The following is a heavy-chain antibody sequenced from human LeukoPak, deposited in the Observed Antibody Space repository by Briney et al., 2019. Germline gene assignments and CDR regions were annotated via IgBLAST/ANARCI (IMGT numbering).Heavy chain of an antibody. Sequence: PSETLSLACAVYGGSFSGNYWSWIRQPPGKGLEWIGEINHSGSTNYNPSLKSRVTISVDTSKNQFSLKLSSVTAADTAVYYCGVVAAIETDYWGQGTLVTVSS. CDR3: GVVAAIETDY. CDR1: GGSFSGNY. J-gene: IGHJ4*02. D-gene: IGHD2-15*01. V-gene: IGHV4-34*01. CDR2: INHSGST.